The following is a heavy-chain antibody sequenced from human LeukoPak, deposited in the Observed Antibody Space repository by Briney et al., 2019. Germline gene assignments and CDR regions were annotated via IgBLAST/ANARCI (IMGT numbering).Heavy chain of an antibody. V-gene: IGHV3-33*08. J-gene: IGHJ4*02. CDR2: IWYDGSNK. Sequence: PGGSLRLSWAASGFTFSGYWMTWVRQAPGKGLEWVAVIWYDGSNKYYADSVKGRFTISRDNSKNTLYLQMNSLRAEDTAVYYCARDWNYGTPDYWGQGTLVTVSS. CDR3: ARDWNYGTPDY. D-gene: IGHD1-7*01. CDR1: GFTFSGYW.